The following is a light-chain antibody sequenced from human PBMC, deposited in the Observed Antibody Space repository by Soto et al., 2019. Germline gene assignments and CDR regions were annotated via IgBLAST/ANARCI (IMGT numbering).Light chain of an antibody. CDR2: ENN. V-gene: IGLV1-40*01. Sequence: QSVLTQPPSVSEAPGQRVTISCTGSSSNIGAGYEAHWYQQVPGTAPKLLIYENNNRPSGVPDRFSGFKSGTSASLAITGLQAEDEAEYYCQSYDSSLSGYVFGTGTKVNVL. CDR1: SSNIGAGYE. J-gene: IGLJ1*01. CDR3: QSYDSSLSGYV.